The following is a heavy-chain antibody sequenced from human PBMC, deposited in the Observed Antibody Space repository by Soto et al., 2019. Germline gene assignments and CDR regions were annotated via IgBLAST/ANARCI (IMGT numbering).Heavy chain of an antibody. Sequence: QLQLQESGPGLVKPSETLSLTCTVSGGSISSSSYYWGWIRQPPGKGLEWIGSIYYRGSTYYNPSLKSRVTISVDPSKNQFSLKLSSVTAADTAVYYCARSVFPARPFGAFDIWGQGTMVTVSS. J-gene: IGHJ3*02. CDR3: ARSVFPARPFGAFDI. CDR1: GGSISSSSYY. V-gene: IGHV4-39*01. CDR2: IYYRGST. D-gene: IGHD6-6*01.